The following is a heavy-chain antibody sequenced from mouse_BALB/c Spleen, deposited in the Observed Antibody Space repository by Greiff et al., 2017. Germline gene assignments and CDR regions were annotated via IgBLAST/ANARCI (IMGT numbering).Heavy chain of an antibody. D-gene: IGHD1-1*01. J-gene: IGHJ4*01. Sequence: QVQLKESGAELAKPGASVKMSCKASGYTFTSYWMHWVKQRPGQGLEWIGYINPSTGYTEYNQKFKDKATMTADKSSSTAYMQLSSLTSEDSAVYYCARGGTVVDCAMDDWGEGTSVTVSS. CDR2: INPSTGYT. CDR1: GYTFTSYW. V-gene: IGHV1-7*01. CDR3: ARGGTVVDCAMDD.